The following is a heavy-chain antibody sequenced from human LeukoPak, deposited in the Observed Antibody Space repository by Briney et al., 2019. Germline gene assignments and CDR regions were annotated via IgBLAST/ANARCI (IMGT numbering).Heavy chain of an antibody. D-gene: IGHD1-26*01. Sequence: GGSLRLSCAASGFTFSNYWMSWVRQALGKGLEWVANIKQDGSEKYYVDSVKGRFTVSRDNAQNSLYLQMNSVRGEDTAVYYCARDLGIDRFDCWGQGSLVTVSS. CDR3: ARDLGIDRFDC. V-gene: IGHV3-7*01. CDR1: GFTFSNYW. CDR2: IKQDGSEK. J-gene: IGHJ4*02.